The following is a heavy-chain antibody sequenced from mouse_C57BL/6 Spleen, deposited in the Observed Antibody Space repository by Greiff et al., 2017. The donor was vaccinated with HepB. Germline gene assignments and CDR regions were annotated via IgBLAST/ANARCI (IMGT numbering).Heavy chain of an antibody. Sequence: EVQGVESGGGLVKPGGSLKLSCAASGFTFSDYGMHWVRQAPEKGLEWVAYISSGSSTIYYADTVKGRFTISRDNAKNTLFLQMTRLRSEDTAMYYCARPPFTTVNWYFDVWGTGTTVTVSS. J-gene: IGHJ1*03. D-gene: IGHD1-1*01. CDR3: ARPPFTTVNWYFDV. V-gene: IGHV5-17*01. CDR2: ISSGSSTI. CDR1: GFTFSDYG.